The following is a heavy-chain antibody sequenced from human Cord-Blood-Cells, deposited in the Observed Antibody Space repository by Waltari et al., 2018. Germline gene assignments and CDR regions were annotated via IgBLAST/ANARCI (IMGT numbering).Heavy chain of an antibody. CDR2: FDPEDGET. J-gene: IGHJ5*02. D-gene: IGHD3-22*01. V-gene: IGHV1-24*01. Sequence: QVQLVQSGAEVKKPGASVKVSCKLSGYPLTELPMQWVRHVPGKGLEWMGGFDPEDGETIYAQKFQGRVTMTEDTSTDTAYMELSSLRSEDTAVYYCATYPHYYDSSGYYPWGQGTLVTVSS. CDR1: GYPLTELP. CDR3: ATYPHYYDSSGYYP.